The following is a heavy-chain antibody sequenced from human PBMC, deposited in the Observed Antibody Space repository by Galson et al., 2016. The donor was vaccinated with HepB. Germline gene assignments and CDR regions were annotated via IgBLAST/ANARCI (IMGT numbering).Heavy chain of an antibody. CDR1: GSILTNYW. V-gene: IGHV5-10-1*01. CDR2: IDPSDSYI. D-gene: IGHD6-13*01. J-gene: IGHJ3*02. CDR3: ARSAADSFDAFDI. Sequence: QSGAEVKKPGESLTISCKVSGSILTNYWISWVRQMPGKGLEWMGRIDPSDSYINYGPSFQGHVIISTDESIRTAYLQWSSLKASDTAMYYCARSAADSFDAFDIWGQGTMVTVSS.